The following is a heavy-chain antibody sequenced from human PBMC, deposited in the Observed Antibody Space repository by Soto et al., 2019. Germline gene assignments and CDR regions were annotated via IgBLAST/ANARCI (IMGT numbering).Heavy chain of an antibody. D-gene: IGHD3-3*01. J-gene: IGHJ6*02. V-gene: IGHV4-39*01. CDR2: IYYSGST. CDR1: GGSISSSSYY. Sequence: QLQLQESGPGLVKPSETLSLTCTVSGGSISSSSYYWGWIRQPPGKGLEWIGSIYYSGSTYYNPSLKSRVTISVDTSKNQFSLKLSSVTAADTAVYYCARIRLGRDYDFWSGQGDSYYYGMDVWGQGTTVTVSS. CDR3: ARIRLGRDYDFWSGQGDSYYYGMDV.